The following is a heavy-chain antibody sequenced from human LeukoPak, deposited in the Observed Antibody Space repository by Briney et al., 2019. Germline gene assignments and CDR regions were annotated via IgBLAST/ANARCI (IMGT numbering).Heavy chain of an antibody. D-gene: IGHD2-2*01. CDR1: GGSISSYY. CDR2: IYYSGST. Sequence: SETLPLTCTVSGGSISSYYWSWIRQPPGKGLEWIGYIYYSGSTKYNPSLKSRVTISVDTSRNQFSLKLSSVTAADTAVYYCALGGYCGRSSCYSFDYWGQGTLVTVSS. CDR3: ALGGYCGRSSCYSFDY. V-gene: IGHV4-59*01. J-gene: IGHJ4*02.